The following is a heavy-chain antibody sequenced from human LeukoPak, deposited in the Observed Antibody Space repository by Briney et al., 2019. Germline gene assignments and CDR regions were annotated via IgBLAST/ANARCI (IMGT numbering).Heavy chain of an antibody. V-gene: IGHV3-30*03. Sequence: GGSLRLSCAASGLTISDNGMHWVRQAPGKGLEWVAVISYDGSNKYYADSVKGRFTISRDNSKNTLDLQMNSLRAEDTAVYYCATDAYGARDLFDYWGQGTLVTVS. CDR2: ISYDGSNK. D-gene: IGHD4-17*01. J-gene: IGHJ4*02. CDR3: ATDAYGARDLFDY. CDR1: GLTISDNG.